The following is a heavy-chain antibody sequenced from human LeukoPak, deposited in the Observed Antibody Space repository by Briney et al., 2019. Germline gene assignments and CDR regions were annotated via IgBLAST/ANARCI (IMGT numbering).Heavy chain of an antibody. CDR1: GGSMKNYY. J-gene: IGHJ5*02. D-gene: IGHD6-13*01. CDR2: NHDTRGT. V-gene: IGHV4-59*01. CDR3: AGGIGYATSPADH. Sequence: SETLSLTCTVSGGSMKNYYWSWIRQPPGKGLEWIGYNHDTRGTNYNPYLKSRVTMSLDTSKNHFSLSLNSVTAADTAVYFCAGGIGYATSPADHLGQGTLVIVSS.